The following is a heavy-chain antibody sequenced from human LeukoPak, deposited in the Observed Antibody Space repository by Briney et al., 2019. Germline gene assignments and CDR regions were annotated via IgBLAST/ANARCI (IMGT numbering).Heavy chain of an antibody. CDR1: GFTFSSYA. D-gene: IGHD2-2*01. Sequence: GGSLRLSCAASGFTFSSYAMSWVRQAPGKGLEWVSSISTTGRPTYYADSVRGRFSISRDNSKNTLYLQINSMRAEEKAVYYCARKDGYCSSTSCYGYYYYGMDVWGQGTTVTVSS. CDR2: ISTTGRPT. V-gene: IGHV3-23*01. J-gene: IGHJ6*02. CDR3: ARKDGYCSSTSCYGYYYYGMDV.